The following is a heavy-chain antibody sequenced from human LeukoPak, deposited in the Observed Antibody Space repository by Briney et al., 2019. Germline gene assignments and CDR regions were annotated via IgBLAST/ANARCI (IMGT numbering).Heavy chain of an antibody. CDR3: AGVGAKPYYFDY. V-gene: IGHV4-39*07. D-gene: IGHD1-26*01. CDR1: GGSISSSSYY. CDR2: IYYSGST. J-gene: IGHJ4*02. Sequence: SETLSLTCTVSGGSISSSSYYWGWIRQPPGKGLEWIGSIYYSGSTYYNPSLKSRVTISVDTSKNQFSLKLSSVTAADTAVYYCAGVGAKPYYFDYWGQGTLVTVSS.